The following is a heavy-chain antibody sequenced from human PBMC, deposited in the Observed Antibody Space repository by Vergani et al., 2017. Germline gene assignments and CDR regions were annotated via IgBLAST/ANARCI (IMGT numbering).Heavy chain of an antibody. Sequence: EVQLVESGGGLVQPGGSLRLSCAASGFTFSSYDMHWVRQATGKGLEWVSAIGTAGDTYYPGSVKGRFTFSRENAKHSLYLQMNSLRAGDTAVDYCAIAAYGSGGPWPFYYYYYGMDVWGQGTTVTVSS. J-gene: IGHJ6*02. CDR3: AIAAYGSGGPWPFYYYYYGMDV. CDR1: GFTFSSYD. D-gene: IGHD3-10*01. V-gene: IGHV3-13*04. CDR2: IGTAGDT.